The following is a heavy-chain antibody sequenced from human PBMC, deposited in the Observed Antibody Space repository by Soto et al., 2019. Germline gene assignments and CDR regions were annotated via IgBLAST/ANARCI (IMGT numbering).Heavy chain of an antibody. J-gene: IGHJ6*02. CDR3: ARDEMVVATGSRTWHYYYGMDV. D-gene: IGHD2-15*01. CDR1: GGTFSTYA. CDR2: IIPIFGTA. V-gene: IGHV1-69*12. Sequence: QVQLVQSGAEVKKPGSSVKVSCKSSGGTFSTYAISWVRQAPGQGLEWMGGIIPIFGTANYAQKFQGRVTITADESKTXXYXEXXSLRSEDTAVYYCARDEMVVATGSRTWHYYYGMDVWGQGTTVTVSS.